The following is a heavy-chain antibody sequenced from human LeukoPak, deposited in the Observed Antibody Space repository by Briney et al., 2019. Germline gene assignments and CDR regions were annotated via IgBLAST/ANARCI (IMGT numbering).Heavy chain of an antibody. CDR3: ARQLAPTSGAFDI. Sequence: GESLEISCEGSGYNFTSYWIGWVRQVPGKGLEWMGIIYPGDSDTRYSPSFQGQVTISADKSISTAYLQWSSLKASDTAMYYCARQLAPTSGAFDIWGQGTMVTVSS. V-gene: IGHV5-51*01. CDR1: GYNFTSYW. CDR2: IYPGDSDT. D-gene: IGHD5-24*01. J-gene: IGHJ3*02.